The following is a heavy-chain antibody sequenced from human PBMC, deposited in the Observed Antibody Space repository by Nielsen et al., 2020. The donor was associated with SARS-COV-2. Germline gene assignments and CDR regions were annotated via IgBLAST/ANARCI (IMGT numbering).Heavy chain of an antibody. CDR1: GFSFGEYG. V-gene: IGHV3-7*03. Sequence: GGSLRLSCTTSGFSFGEYGLTWVRQAPGKGLEWVANIKQDGSEKYYVDSVKGRFTISRDNAKNSLYLQMNSLRAEDTAVYYCARDTPPIAVASLFDYWGQGTLVTVSS. CDR3: ARDTPPIAVASLFDY. J-gene: IGHJ4*02. CDR2: IKQDGSEK. D-gene: IGHD6-19*01.